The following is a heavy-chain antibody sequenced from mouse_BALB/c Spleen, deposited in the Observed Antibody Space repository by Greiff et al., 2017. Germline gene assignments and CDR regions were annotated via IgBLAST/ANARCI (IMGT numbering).Heavy chain of an antibody. D-gene: IGHD1-1*01. V-gene: IGHV1-37*01. CDR1: GYSFTGYF. CDR3: GRSPYYYGSSHYAMDY. Sequence: EVKLMESGPELVKPGASVKISCKASGYSFTGYFMNWVKQSHGKSLEWIGRINPYNGDTFYNQKFKGKATLTVDKSSSTAHMELLSLTSEDSAVYYCGRSPYYYGSSHYAMDYWGQGTSVTVSS. J-gene: IGHJ4*01. CDR2: INPYNGDT.